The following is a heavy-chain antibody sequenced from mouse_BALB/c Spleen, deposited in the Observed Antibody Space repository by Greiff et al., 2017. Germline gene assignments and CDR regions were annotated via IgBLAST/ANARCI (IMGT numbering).Heavy chain of an antibody. Sequence: QVQLQQSGAELMKPGASVKISCKATGYTFSSYWIEWVKQRPGHGLEWIGEILPGSGSTNYNEKFKGKATFTADTSSNTAYMQLSSLTSEDSAVYYCARWDGNYSYYYAMDYWGQGTSVTVSS. CDR1: GYTFSSYW. CDR2: ILPGSGST. D-gene: IGHD2-1*01. J-gene: IGHJ4*01. CDR3: ARWDGNYSYYYAMDY. V-gene: IGHV1-9*01.